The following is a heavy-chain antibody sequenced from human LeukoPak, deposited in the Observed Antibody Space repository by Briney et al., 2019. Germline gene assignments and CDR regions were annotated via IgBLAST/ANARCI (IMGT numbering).Heavy chain of an antibody. D-gene: IGHD2-15*01. Sequence: GGSLRLSCAASGFTFSSYSVNWVRQAPGKGLEWVSYISSSSSTIYYADSVKGRFTISRDNAKNSLYLQMNSLRDEDTAVYYCARTQNYYGGSYYFDYWGQGTLVTVSS. CDR3: ARTQNYYGGSYYFDY. J-gene: IGHJ4*02. V-gene: IGHV3-48*02. CDR1: GFTFSSYS. CDR2: ISSSSSTI.